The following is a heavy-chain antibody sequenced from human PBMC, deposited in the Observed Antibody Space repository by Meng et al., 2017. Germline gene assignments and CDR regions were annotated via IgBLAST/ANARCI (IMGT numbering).Heavy chain of an antibody. J-gene: IGHJ5*02. CDR1: VYSFADDS. CDR3: SRRVAVSDNTSRVRWFDP. V-gene: IGHV1-2*02. CDR2: FNRLCGVT. D-gene: IGHD6-19*01. Sequence: LVSGSDLKMPGACVMPSCNASVYSFADDSYTYAQHAPHHRLVFMQCFNRLCGVTSFAPRFHGGVPLTSQTSISTAYTELSRLRSDDMVTYYCSRRVAVSDNTSRVRWFDPWGQGTLVTVSS.